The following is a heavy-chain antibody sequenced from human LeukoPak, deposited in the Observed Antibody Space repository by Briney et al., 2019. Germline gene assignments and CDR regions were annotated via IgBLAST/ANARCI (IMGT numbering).Heavy chain of an antibody. J-gene: IGHJ3*02. Sequence: GGSLRLSCAVAGFNFWSTGMGWVRQAPGKGLEWVAAIGGGGSDTKYTDSVKGRFPIFRDISKNTLYLQMNSVRADDTAVYFCAKDIFHWAFDIWGQGTVVTVSS. CDR2: IGGGGSDT. CDR1: GFNFWSTG. CDR3: AKDIFHWAFDI. D-gene: IGHD3-9*01. V-gene: IGHV3-23*01.